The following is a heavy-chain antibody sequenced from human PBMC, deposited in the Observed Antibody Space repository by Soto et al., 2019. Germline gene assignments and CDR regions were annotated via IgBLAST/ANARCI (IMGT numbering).Heavy chain of an antibody. V-gene: IGHV3-21*01. Sequence: EVQLVESGGGLVKPGGSLRLSCAASGFTFSSYSMNWVRQAPGKGLEWVSSISSSSSYIYYADSVKGRFTISRDNAKNSLYLQMNSLRAEDTAVYYCASSQGYIGVLQYYYMVVWGKCTTVTVSS. D-gene: IGHD3-3*01. CDR2: ISSSSSYI. CDR1: GFTFSSYS. J-gene: IGHJ6*03. CDR3: ASSQGYIGVLQYYYMVV.